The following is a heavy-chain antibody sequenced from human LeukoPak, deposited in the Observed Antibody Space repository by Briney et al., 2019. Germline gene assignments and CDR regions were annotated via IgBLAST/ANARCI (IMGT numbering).Heavy chain of an antibody. V-gene: IGHV3-15*01. J-gene: IGHJ4*02. Sequence: GGSLRLSCAASGFTFSNAWMSWVRQAPGKGLEWVGRIKSKTDGGTTDYAAPVKGRFTISRDDSKNTLYLQMNSLKTEDTAVYYCTTSIHFVWLLQTGYFDYWGQGTLVTVSS. CDR2: IKSKTDGGTT. CDR3: TTSIHFVWLLQTGYFDY. D-gene: IGHD3-9*01. CDR1: GFTFSNAW.